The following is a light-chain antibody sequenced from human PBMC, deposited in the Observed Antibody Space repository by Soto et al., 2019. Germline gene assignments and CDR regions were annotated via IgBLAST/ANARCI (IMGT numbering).Light chain of an antibody. V-gene: IGLV5-37*01. CDR1: SDINVGSYN. J-gene: IGLJ2*01. CDR3: VIWPSNAAVV. Sequence: QSVLTLPPSSSASPGESARLTCTLPSDINVGSYNIYWYQQKPGSPPRYLLYYYSDSDKGQGSGVPSRFSGSKDASANTGILHLSGLHVGDEAELYCVIWPSNAAVVFGGGTKPPVL. CDR2: YYSDSDK.